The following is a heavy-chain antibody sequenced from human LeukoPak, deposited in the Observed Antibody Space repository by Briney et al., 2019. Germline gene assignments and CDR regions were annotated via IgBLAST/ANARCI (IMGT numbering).Heavy chain of an antibody. V-gene: IGHV1-2*06. CDR3: TRESGSYHGNDY. CDR2: INPNNGAT. CDR1: GYTFTGYY. J-gene: IGHJ4*02. Sequence: ASVKVSCKASGYTFTGYYMHWVRQAPGQRLEWMGRINPNNGATNYAQTLQGRVAITGDTSISTAYMELSSLRSDDTAVYYCTRESGSYHGNDYWGQGTLVTVSS. D-gene: IGHD1-26*01.